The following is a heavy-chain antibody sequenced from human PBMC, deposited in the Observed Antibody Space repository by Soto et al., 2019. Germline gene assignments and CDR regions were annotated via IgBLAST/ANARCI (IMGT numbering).Heavy chain of an antibody. Sequence: QVQLVESGGGVVQPGRSLRLSCAASGFTFSSYAMHWVRQAPGKGLEWVAVISYDGSNKYYADSVKGRFTISRDNSKNTLYLQMTSLRAEDTAVYYCARHLVAATTVGWFDPWGQGTLVTVSS. CDR1: GFTFSSYA. CDR3: ARHLVAATTVGWFDP. V-gene: IGHV3-30-3*01. J-gene: IGHJ5*02. CDR2: ISYDGSNK. D-gene: IGHD2-15*01.